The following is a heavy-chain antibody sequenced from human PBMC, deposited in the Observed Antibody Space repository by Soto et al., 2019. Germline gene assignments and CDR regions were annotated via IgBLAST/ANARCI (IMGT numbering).Heavy chain of an antibody. CDR2: INQGGSER. D-gene: IGHD4-17*01. V-gene: IGHV3-7*03. CDR3: AVYGYGVSAADY. J-gene: IGHJ4*02. CDR1: GLTFRNDW. Sequence: GGSLRLSCAGSGLTFRNDWLSWVRQAPGKGLEWVANINQGGSERYYVDSVRGRFTISRDNVENSLYLQLNSLRPEDAAVYYCAVYGYGVSAADYWGQGTLVTVSS.